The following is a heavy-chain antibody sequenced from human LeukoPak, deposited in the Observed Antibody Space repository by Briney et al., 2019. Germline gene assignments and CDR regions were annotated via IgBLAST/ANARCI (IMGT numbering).Heavy chain of an antibody. CDR3: AKDANYDFRFYYMDV. Sequence: GRSLRLSCAASGFTFSSYGMHWVRQAPGKGLEWVAVIWYDGSNKYYADSVKGRFTISRDNSKNTLYLQMNSLRAEDTAVYYCAKDANYDFRFYYMDVWGKGTTVTVSS. V-gene: IGHV3-33*06. CDR2: IWYDGSNK. J-gene: IGHJ6*03. D-gene: IGHD3-3*01. CDR1: GFTFSSYG.